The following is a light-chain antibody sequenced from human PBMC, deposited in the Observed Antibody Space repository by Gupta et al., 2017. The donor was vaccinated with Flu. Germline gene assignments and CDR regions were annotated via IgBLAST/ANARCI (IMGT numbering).Light chain of an antibody. Sequence: EIVMTQSPATLSVSPGERATLSCRASQSVSSNLAWYQQKPGQAPRLLIYGASTRATGIPARFSSSGSGTEFTLTISRLPSEDFAVYYCQQYNNWPLTFGGGTKVEIK. V-gene: IGKV3-15*01. CDR3: QQYNNWPLT. CDR2: GAS. CDR1: QSVSSN. J-gene: IGKJ4*01.